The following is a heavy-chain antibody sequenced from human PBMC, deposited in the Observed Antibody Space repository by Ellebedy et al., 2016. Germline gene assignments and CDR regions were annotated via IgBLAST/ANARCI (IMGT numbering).Heavy chain of an antibody. D-gene: IGHD1-1*01. CDR2: IIPILGIA. J-gene: IGHJ4*02. CDR1: GYTFNIYT. V-gene: IGHV1-69*10. CDR3: ASAWNDAAFDY. Sequence: ASVKVSCKASGYTFNIYTMNWVRQAPGQGLEWMGGIIPILGIANYAQKFQGRVTITADESTSTAYMELSSLRSEDTAVYYCASAWNDAAFDYWGQGTLVTVSS.